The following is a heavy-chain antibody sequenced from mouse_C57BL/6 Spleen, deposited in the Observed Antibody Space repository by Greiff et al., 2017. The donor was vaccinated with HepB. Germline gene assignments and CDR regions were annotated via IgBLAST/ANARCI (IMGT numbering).Heavy chain of an antibody. CDR1: GYTFTDYY. D-gene: IGHD2-4*01. J-gene: IGHJ3*01. Sequence: EVQLQQSGPELVKPGASVKISCKASGYTFTDYYMNWVKQSHGKSLEWIGDINPNNGGTSYNQKFKGKATLTVDKSSSTAYMELRSLTSEDSAVYYCASPSIDYDYDLFAYWGQGTLVTVSA. CDR2: INPNNGGT. CDR3: ASPSIDYDYDLFAY. V-gene: IGHV1-26*01.